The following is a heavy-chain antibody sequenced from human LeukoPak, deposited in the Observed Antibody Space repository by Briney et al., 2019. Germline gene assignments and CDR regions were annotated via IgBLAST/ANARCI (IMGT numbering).Heavy chain of an antibody. V-gene: IGHV2-5*01. CDR2: VYWNDDK. CDR1: GFSLSTSGVG. CDR3: AHGSEGILTGYYFAFDI. D-gene: IGHD3-9*01. J-gene: IGHJ3*02. Sequence: ESGPTLVKPTQTLTLTCTFSGFSLSTSGVGVGWIRQPPGKALEWLALVYWNDDKRYRPSLKSRLTITKDTSKNQVVLTLTHMDPVDTATYYCAHGSEGILTGYYFAFDIWGQGTMVTVSS.